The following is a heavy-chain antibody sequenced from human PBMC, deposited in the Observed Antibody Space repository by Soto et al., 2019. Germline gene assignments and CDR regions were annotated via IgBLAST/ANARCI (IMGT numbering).Heavy chain of an antibody. CDR1: GGSISSSSYY. D-gene: IGHD6-6*01. Sequence: PAETLSLTCTVSGGSISSSSYYWGWIRQPPGMGREWVGSIYYSGSTYYNPSLKSRVTISVDTSKNQFSLKLSSVTAADTAVYYCASGVWKQLVGDYYYGMDVWGQGTTVTVSS. CDR2: IYYSGST. V-gene: IGHV4-39*01. J-gene: IGHJ6*02. CDR3: ASGVWKQLVGDYYYGMDV.